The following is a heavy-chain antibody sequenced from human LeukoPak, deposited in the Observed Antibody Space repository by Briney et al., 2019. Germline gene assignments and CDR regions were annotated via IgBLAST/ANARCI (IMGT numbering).Heavy chain of an antibody. CDR3: AKVGGMTTVNNAAFDI. CDR1: GGSISSDY. CDR2: IYHSGAT. J-gene: IGHJ3*02. D-gene: IGHD4-11*01. Sequence: EPSETLSLTCSVSGGSISSDYWNWIRQPPGKRPEWIGYIYHSGATNYNPSLKSRVTISLDTSKKYFSLKLTSVTAADTAIYYCAKVGGMTTVNNAAFDIWGQGTMVTVAS. V-gene: IGHV4-59*01.